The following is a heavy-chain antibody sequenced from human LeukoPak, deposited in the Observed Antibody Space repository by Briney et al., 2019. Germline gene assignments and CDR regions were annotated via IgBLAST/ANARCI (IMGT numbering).Heavy chain of an antibody. CDR1: GYIFTSYW. CDR2: IYPRDSDT. Sequence: GESLKISCKGSGYIFTSYWIGWVRPMPGRGLEWMGIIYPRDSDTRYSPSFQGQVTISADKSINTAYLQWSSLKASDTAMYYCARGVVVTATYDYWGQGTLVTVSS. V-gene: IGHV5-51*01. D-gene: IGHD2-21*02. J-gene: IGHJ4*02. CDR3: ARGVVVTATYDY.